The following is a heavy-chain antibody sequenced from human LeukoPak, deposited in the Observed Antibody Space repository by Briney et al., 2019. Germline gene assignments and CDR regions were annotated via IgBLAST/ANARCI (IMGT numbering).Heavy chain of an antibody. CDR3: ARHSRVGSTWTHFDY. Sequence: GESLKISCKGSGYSFSTYWIGWVRQMPGKGLEWLGIIYPGDSDTRSSPTFQSQVTISADKSISTAYLQWSSLKASDTAMYYCARHSRVGSTWTHFDYWGRGTLVTVSS. CDR1: GYSFSTYW. J-gene: IGHJ4*02. CDR2: IYPGDSDT. V-gene: IGHV5-51*01. D-gene: IGHD3/OR15-3a*01.